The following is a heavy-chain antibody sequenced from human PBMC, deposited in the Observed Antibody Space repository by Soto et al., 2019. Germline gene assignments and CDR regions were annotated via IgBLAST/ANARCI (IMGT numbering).Heavy chain of an antibody. CDR2: ISSSSSYI. D-gene: IGHD3-22*01. V-gene: IGHV3-21*01. J-gene: IGHJ3*02. CDR1: GFTFSSYS. CDR3: ARAPYYDSSGAAFDI. Sequence: GGSLRLSCAASGFTFSSYSMKWVRQAPGKGLEWVSSISSSSSYIYYADSVKGRFTISRDNAKNSLYLQMNSLRAEDTAVYYCARAPYYDSSGAAFDIWGQGTMVTVSS.